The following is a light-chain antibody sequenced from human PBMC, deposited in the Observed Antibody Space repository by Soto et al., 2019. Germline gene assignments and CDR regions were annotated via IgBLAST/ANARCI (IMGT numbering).Light chain of an antibody. CDR2: EAS. CDR1: QGISTY. V-gene: IGKV1-9*01. Sequence: DIQLTHSPSFLSASLGDRVTITCRAGQGISTYLAWYQQKPGKAPKLMIYEASTLQSGVPSRFSGSGSGTEFTLTISSLLPEDFATYHCQQLYSLPFTFGQGTRLEIK. J-gene: IGKJ5*01. CDR3: QQLYSLPFT.